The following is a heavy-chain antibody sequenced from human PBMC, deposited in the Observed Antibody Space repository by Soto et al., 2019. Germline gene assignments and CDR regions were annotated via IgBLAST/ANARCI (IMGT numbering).Heavy chain of an antibody. CDR3: AREGGYGGNFPIDY. J-gene: IGHJ4*02. Sequence: PGGSLRLSCAASGFTFSSYGMHWVRQAPGKGLEWVAVIWYDGSNKYYADSVKGRFTISRDNSKNTLYLQMNSLRAEDTAVYYCAREGGYGGNFPIDYWGQGTLVTVSS. D-gene: IGHD4-17*01. CDR1: GFTFSSYG. V-gene: IGHV3-33*01. CDR2: IWYDGSNK.